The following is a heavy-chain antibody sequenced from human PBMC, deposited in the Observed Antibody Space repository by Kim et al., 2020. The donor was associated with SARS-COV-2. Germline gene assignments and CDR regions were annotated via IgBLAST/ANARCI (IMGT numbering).Heavy chain of an antibody. J-gene: IGHJ6*02. CDR1: GFTVSSNY. CDR3: TRQAAGMDV. CDR2: IHNDGKT. Sequence: GGSLRLACVASGFTVSSNYMSWVRQAPGKGLEWVSSIHNDGKTHYADSVKGRFTISRDNSKNTLYVQMNSLRAEDTAVFYCTRQAAGMDVWGQGTTVTVSS. V-gene: IGHV3-53*01.